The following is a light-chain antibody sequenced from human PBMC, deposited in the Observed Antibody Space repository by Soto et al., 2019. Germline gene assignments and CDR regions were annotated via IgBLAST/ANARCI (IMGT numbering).Light chain of an antibody. CDR1: SSDVGGYNY. V-gene: IGLV2-14*01. J-gene: IGLJ1*01. CDR2: EVS. CDR3: KSYAGSNTYV. Sequence: HSVLTQPASVSGSPGQSITISCTGTSSDVGGYNYVSWYQQHPGKAPKLMIYEVSNRPSGVSNRFSGSKSGNTASLTVSGLQAADEADYFCKSYAGSNTYVFGSGTKVTVL.